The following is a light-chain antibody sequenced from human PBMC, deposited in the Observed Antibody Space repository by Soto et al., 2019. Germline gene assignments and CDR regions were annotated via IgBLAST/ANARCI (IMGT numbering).Light chain of an antibody. Sequence: EVVLTQSPSTLSLSPGETATLSCRASQSVGRYLAWYQQKPGQAPKLLIYDATNRATGIPARFSGSGSGSGTDVSITISSLEPEDYSVYYCRQRYNWPPLTFGGGTKVEIK. J-gene: IGKJ4*01. CDR3: RQRYNWPPLT. CDR1: QSVGRY. CDR2: DAT. V-gene: IGKV3-11*01.